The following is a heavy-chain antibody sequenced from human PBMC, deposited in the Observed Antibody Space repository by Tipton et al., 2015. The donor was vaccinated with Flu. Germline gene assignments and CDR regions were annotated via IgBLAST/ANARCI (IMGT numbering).Heavy chain of an antibody. V-gene: IGHV4-38-2*02. D-gene: IGHD3-10*01. J-gene: IGHJ6*02. Sequence: TLSLTCSVSDDSIGSRFYWGWIRQPPGQGLEWIGNIYRSGNTYYNPSLKSRVTISIDTSKNHFSLRLNSVTAADTAVYYCARDQGFGDGLAYDYDAMDVWGQGTTVTVSS. CDR2: IYRSGNT. CDR1: DDSIGSRFY. CDR3: ARDQGFGDGLAYDYDAMDV.